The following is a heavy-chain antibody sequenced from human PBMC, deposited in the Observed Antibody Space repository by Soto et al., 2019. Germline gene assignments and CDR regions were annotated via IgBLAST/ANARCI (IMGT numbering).Heavy chain of an antibody. CDR2: IYWHEDK. D-gene: IGHD3-16*01. CDR3: AHRGGATVGLYYFDY. V-gene: IGHV2-5*01. J-gene: IGHJ4*02. CDR1: GISLSTSGVG. Sequence: VSGPTLVNPTQTLTLNCTFSGISLSTSGVGVNWIRQTPGKALGWFALIYWHEDKRYSPSLKSRLTITKDTSKNQVVLTMTNMDPVDTATYYCAHRGGATVGLYYFDYWGQGALVTVSS.